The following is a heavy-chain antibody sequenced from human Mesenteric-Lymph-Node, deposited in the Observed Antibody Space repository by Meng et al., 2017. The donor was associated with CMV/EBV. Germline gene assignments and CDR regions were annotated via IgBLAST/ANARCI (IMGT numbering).Heavy chain of an antibody. D-gene: IGHD3-3*01. J-gene: IGHJ6*02. CDR1: GDSFTRTYYY. CDR3: ASNTPYYDFWSGYSTIANYYGMDV. V-gene: IGHV4-39*07. Sequence: SETLSLTCTVSGDSFTRTYYYWAWIRQPPGKGLEWIGSIYNSGSTYYNPSLKSRVTISVDTSKNQFSLKLSSVTAADTAVYYCASNTPYYDFWSGYSTIANYYGMDVWGQGTTVTVSS. CDR2: IYNSGST.